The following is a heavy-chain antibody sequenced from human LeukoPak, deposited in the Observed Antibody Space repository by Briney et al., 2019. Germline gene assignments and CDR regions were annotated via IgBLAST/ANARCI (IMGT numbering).Heavy chain of an antibody. D-gene: IGHD1-26*01. CDR1: GGFFSGYY. CDR3: ARGPWGLLPPFDH. Sequence: PSETLSLTCAAHGGFFSGYYWSWIRQRPGKGLERIGEINHSGSTNYNPSLKRRVTISIDTSKNQFSLKLSSVTAADPAVYYCARGPWGLLPPFDHGGQGTLVSVSS. CDR2: INHSGST. J-gene: IGHJ4*02. V-gene: IGHV4-34*01.